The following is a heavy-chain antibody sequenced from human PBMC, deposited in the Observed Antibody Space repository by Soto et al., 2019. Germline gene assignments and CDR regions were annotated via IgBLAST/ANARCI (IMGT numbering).Heavy chain of an antibody. V-gene: IGHV1-18*01. CDR3: ARVLLKQWLVWYPNNWFDP. CDR1: GYTFTSYG. CDR2: ISAYNGNT. D-gene: IGHD6-19*01. Sequence: GASVKVSCKASGYTFTSYGISWVRQAPGQGLEWMGWISAYNGNTNYAQKLQGRVTMTTDTSTSTAYMELRSLRSDDTAVYYCARVLLKQWLVWYPNNWFDPWGQGTLVTVSS. J-gene: IGHJ5*02.